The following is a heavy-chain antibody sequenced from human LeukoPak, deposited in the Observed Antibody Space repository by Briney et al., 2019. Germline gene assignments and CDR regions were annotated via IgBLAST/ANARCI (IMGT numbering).Heavy chain of an antibody. CDR2: ISYDGSNK. Sequence: GGSLGLSCAASGFTFSSYAMHWVRQAPGKGLEWVAVISYDGSNKYYADSVKGRFTISRDNSKYTLYLQMNSLRAEDTAVYYCAGHYYGSGSLSSAFDYWGQGTLVTVSS. J-gene: IGHJ4*02. CDR3: AGHYYGSGSLSSAFDY. CDR1: GFTFSSYA. D-gene: IGHD3-10*01. V-gene: IGHV3-30*01.